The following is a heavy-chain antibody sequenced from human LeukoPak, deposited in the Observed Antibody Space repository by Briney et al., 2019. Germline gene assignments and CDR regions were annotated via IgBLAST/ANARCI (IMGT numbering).Heavy chain of an antibody. CDR3: GRGLIHSSGYYDY. D-gene: IGHD3-22*01. Sequence: SVKVSCKASGGTFSSYAISWVRQAPGQGLEWMGRIIPILGIANYAQKFQGRVTITADKSTSTAYMELSSLRSEDTAVYYCGRGLIHSSGYYDYWGQGTLVTVSS. J-gene: IGHJ4*02. CDR1: GGTFSSYA. V-gene: IGHV1-69*04. CDR2: IIPILGIA.